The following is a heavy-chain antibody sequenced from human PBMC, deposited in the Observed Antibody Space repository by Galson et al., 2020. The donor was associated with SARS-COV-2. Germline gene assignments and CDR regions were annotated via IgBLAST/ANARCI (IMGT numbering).Heavy chain of an antibody. CDR3: ARADSHDYSNYPGDDY. Sequence: ASVKVSCKASGYTFTSYGISWVRQAPGQGLEWMGWNSAYNGNTNYAQKLQGRVTMTTDTSTSTAYMELRSLRSDDTAVYYCARADSHDYSNYPGDDYWGQGTLVTVSS. J-gene: IGHJ4*02. CDR2: NSAYNGNT. D-gene: IGHD4-4*01. V-gene: IGHV1-18*01. CDR1: GYTFTSYG.